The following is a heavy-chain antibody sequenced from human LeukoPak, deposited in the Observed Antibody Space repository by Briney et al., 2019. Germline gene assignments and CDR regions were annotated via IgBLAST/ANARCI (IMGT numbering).Heavy chain of an antibody. J-gene: IGHJ3*02. CDR2: IYPGDSDT. V-gene: IGHV5-51*01. D-gene: IGHD6-19*01. Sequence: GESLKISCKGSGYSFTSYWIGWVRQMPGKGLEWMGIIYPGDSDTGYSPSFQGQVTISADKSISTAYLQWSSLKASDTAMYYCARRRYPGYSSGRDAFDIWGQGTVVTVSS. CDR3: ARRRYPGYSSGRDAFDI. CDR1: GYSFTSYW.